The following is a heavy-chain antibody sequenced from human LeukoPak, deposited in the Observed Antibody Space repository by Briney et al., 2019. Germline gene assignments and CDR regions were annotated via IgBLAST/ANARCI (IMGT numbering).Heavy chain of an antibody. Sequence: GESLKISCKVSGYRFPNYWIGWVRQMPGKGLEWMGIIFPSDSDIRYSPSFQGQVTISADMSISTAYLQWSSLKASDTAMYYCARHPGYSSGWPLDNWGQGTLVTVSS. CDR3: ARHPGYSSGWPLDN. J-gene: IGHJ4*02. D-gene: IGHD6-19*01. CDR2: IFPSDSDI. CDR1: GYRFPNYW. V-gene: IGHV5-51*01.